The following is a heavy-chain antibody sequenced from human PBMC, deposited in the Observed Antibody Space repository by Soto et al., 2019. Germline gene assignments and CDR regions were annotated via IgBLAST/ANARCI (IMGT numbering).Heavy chain of an antibody. CDR1: GGSISSYY. Sequence: QVQLQESGPGLVKPSETLSLTCTVSGGSISSYYWSWIRQPPGKGLEWIGYIYYSGSTDYNPSVKSRVTISVDTSKNQFSLRLSSVTAADTAVYYCARLGTNWYFDLWGRGSLVTVSS. V-gene: IGHV4-59*08. CDR2: IYYSGST. D-gene: IGHD3-10*01. CDR3: ARLGTNWYFDL. J-gene: IGHJ2*01.